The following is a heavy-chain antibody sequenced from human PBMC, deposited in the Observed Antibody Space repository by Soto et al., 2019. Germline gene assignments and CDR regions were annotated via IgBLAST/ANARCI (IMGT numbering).Heavy chain of an antibody. V-gene: IGHV1-2*02. CDR2: INANTGGT. D-gene: IGHD1-1*01. Sequence: ASVKVSCKASGYIFTGYYMHWVRQARGQGLEWMGWINANTGGTKYAQQFQGRVTMTRDTSISTAYMELSRLTSDDTAVYYCARAGLTTSEMAKTFWGRGTLVTVSS. CDR3: ARAGLTTSEMAKTF. CDR1: GYIFTGYY. J-gene: IGHJ4*02.